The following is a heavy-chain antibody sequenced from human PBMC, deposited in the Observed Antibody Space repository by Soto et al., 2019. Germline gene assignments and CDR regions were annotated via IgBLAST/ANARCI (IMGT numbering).Heavy chain of an antibody. J-gene: IGHJ4*02. D-gene: IGHD6-6*01. V-gene: IGHV4-59*01. CDR2: IYYSGST. Sequence: SETLSLTCTVSGGSISSYYRSWIRQPPGKGLEWIGYIYYSGSTNYNPSLKSRVTISVDTSKNQFSLKLSSVTAADTAVYYCARDHSSIAARGFDYWGQGTLVTVSS. CDR1: GGSISSYY. CDR3: ARDHSSIAARGFDY.